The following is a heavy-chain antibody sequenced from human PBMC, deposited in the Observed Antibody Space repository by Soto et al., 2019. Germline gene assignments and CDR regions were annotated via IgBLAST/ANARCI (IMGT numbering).Heavy chain of an antibody. D-gene: IGHD4-17*01. CDR1: GGTFSSYT. J-gene: IGHJ6*04. CDR3: ARMSTVATPPLYYYYGMDV. Sequence: QVQLVQSGAEVKKPGSSVKVSCKASGGTFSSYTISWVRQAPGQGLEWMGRIIPILGIANYAQKFQGRVTITADTSTSTAYMELSKLRSEDTAVYYYARMSTVATPPLYYYYGMDVWGKGTTVTVS. V-gene: IGHV1-69*02. CDR2: IIPILGIA.